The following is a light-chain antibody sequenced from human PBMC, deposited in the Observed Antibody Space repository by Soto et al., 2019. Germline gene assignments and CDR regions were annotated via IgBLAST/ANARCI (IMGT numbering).Light chain of an antibody. CDR1: QSVSSSY. CDR2: DAS. CDR3: QQFSSYPLT. V-gene: IGKV3-20*01. Sequence: EIVLTQSPGTLSLSPGERATLSCRASQSVSSSYLAWYQQKPGQAPRLLIYDASSRATGIPDRFSGGGSATDFTLTISRLEPEDFAVYYCQQFSSYPLTFGGGTKVDIK. J-gene: IGKJ4*01.